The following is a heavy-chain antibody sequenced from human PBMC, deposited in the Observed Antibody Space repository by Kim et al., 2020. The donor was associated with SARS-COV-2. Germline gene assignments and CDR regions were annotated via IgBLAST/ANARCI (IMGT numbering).Heavy chain of an antibody. V-gene: IGHV4-39*01. Sequence: NASLKGRVTMSVETSKNQFSLKLSSVTAADTAIYYCARRYSSGWFYDYWGQGTLVSVSS. J-gene: IGHJ4*02. CDR3: ARRYSSGWFYDY. D-gene: IGHD6-19*01.